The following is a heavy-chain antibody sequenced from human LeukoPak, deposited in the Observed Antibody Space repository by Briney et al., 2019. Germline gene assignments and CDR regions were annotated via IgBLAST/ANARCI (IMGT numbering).Heavy chain of an antibody. CDR1: SGSVSSSSHY. Sequence: PSETLSLTCAVSSGSVSSSSHYWGWIRQPPGKGLEWIGSIYYSASTYYNPSLKSRVTISVDTSKNQFSLKLSSVTAADTAVYYCARLGYAYCGGDCYSFWGQGTLVTVSS. D-gene: IGHD2-21*01. V-gene: IGHV4-39*01. CDR2: IYYSAST. CDR3: ARLGYAYCGGDCYSF. J-gene: IGHJ4*02.